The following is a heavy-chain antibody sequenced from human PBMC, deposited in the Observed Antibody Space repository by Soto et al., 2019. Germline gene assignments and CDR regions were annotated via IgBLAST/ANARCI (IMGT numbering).Heavy chain of an antibody. CDR2: INHSGST. J-gene: IGHJ4*02. CDR3: ARKVPGWSPFDY. V-gene: IGHV4-34*01. D-gene: IGHD2-15*01. Sequence: NPSETLSLTCAVYGGSFSGYYWSWIRQPPGKGLEWIGEINHSGSTNYNPSLKSRVTISVDTSKNQFSLKLSSVTAADTAAYYCARKVPGWSPFDYWGQGTLVTVSS. CDR1: GGSFSGYY.